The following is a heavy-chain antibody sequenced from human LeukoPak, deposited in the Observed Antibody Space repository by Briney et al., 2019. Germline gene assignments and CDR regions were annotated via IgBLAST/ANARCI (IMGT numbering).Heavy chain of an antibody. CDR2: INPNSGGT. J-gene: IGHJ4*02. Sequence: ASVKVSCKASGYTFAGYYMHWVRQAPGQGLEWMGWINPNSGGTNYAQKFQGRVTMTRDTSTSTVYMELSSLRSEDTAVYYCARSWAGLFDYWGQGTLVTVSS. CDR1: GYTFAGYY. V-gene: IGHV1-2*02. CDR3: ARSWAGLFDY. D-gene: IGHD7-27*01.